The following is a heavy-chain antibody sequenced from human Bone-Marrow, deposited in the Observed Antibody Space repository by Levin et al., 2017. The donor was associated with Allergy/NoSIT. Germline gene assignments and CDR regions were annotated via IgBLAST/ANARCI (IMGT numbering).Heavy chain of an antibody. J-gene: IGHJ6*02. CDR2: ISYNGDST. CDR3: ARPHSGSYIYSYYGMDV. D-gene: IGHD1-26*01. V-gene: IGHV3-64*01. CDR1: GFIFSNYA. Sequence: ETLSLTCAASGFIFSNYAMHWVRQAPGKGLEYVSGISYNGDSTYYANSVKGRFTISRDNSKNMLYLQMGSLRAEDMAVYYCARPHSGSYIYSYYGMDVWGQGTTVTVSS.